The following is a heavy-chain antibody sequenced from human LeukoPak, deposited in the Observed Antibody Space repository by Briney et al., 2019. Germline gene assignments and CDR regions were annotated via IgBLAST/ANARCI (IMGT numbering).Heavy chain of an antibody. J-gene: IGHJ5*02. CDR2: ISAYNGNT. CDR1: GYTFTSYG. Sequence: ASVKVSCKASGYTFTSYGISWVRQAPGQGLEWMGWISAYNGNTNYAQKLQGRVTMTTDTSTSTAYMELRSLRSDDTAVYYCATSPLGSSWPWWFDPWGQGTLVTVSS. D-gene: IGHD6-13*01. V-gene: IGHV1-18*01. CDR3: ATSPLGSSWPWWFDP.